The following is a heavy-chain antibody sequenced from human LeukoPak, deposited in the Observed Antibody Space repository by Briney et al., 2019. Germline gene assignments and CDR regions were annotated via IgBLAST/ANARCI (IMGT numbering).Heavy chain of an antibody. V-gene: IGHV3-30-3*01. CDR3: ARDQGYTYGHSFDY. Sequence: PGRSLRLFCAASGFTFNSHSMQWVRQAPGKGLEWVALILGDGSNKYYAESVKGRFTISRDNSKSTVYLQMSTLRLEDTAVYFCARDQGYTYGHSFDYWGQGTLVTASS. D-gene: IGHD5-18*01. CDR1: GFTFNSHS. CDR2: ILGDGSNK. J-gene: IGHJ4*02.